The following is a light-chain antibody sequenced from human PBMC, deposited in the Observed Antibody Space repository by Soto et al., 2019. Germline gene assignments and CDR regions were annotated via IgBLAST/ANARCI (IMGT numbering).Light chain of an antibody. Sequence: EIVLTQSPATLALSPGERATLSCRASQRVSSYLARYQQKPGQAPRLLIYDASNRATGIPARFSDRGSGTDFTLTISSLEPEDFAVYYCQQRSNWVTFGQGTRLEIK. CDR1: QRVSSY. CDR3: QQRSNWVT. CDR2: DAS. J-gene: IGKJ5*01. V-gene: IGKV3-11*01.